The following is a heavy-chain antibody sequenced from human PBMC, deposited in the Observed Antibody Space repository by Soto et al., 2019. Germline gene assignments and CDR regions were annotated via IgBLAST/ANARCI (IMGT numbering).Heavy chain of an antibody. CDR1: GYTFTSYA. D-gene: IGHD6-13*01. J-gene: IGHJ4*02. CDR2: INAGNGNT. V-gene: IGHV1-3*01. Sequence: ASVKVSCKASGYTFTSYAMHWVRQAPGQRLEWMGWINAGNGNTKYSQKFRGRVTITRGTSASTAYMELSSLRSEDTAVYYCAGGDSSSWYSFDYGGGGPRVTVPS. CDR3: AGGDSSSWYSFDY.